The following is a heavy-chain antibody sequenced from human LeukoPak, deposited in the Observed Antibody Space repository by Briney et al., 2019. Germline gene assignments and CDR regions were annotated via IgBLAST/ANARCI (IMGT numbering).Heavy chain of an antibody. V-gene: IGHV4-61*05. CDR2: IYYSGSS. Sequence: SETLSLTCTVSGGSISSSSYYWGWIRQPPGKGLEWIGYIYYSGSSNYNPSLKSRVTISVDTSKNQFSLKLSSVTAADTAVYYCARGRGYSSSSAIGYWGQGTLVTVSS. J-gene: IGHJ4*02. CDR1: GGSISSSSYY. D-gene: IGHD6-6*01. CDR3: ARGRGYSSSSAIGY.